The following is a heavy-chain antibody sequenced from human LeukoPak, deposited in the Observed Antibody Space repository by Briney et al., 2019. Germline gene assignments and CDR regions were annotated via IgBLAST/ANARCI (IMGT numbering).Heavy chain of an antibody. V-gene: IGHV4-4*02. CDR2: VHLNGAT. CDR3: TRESGAFSPFGF. J-gene: IGHJ4*02. CDR1: GGSILSTNW. D-gene: IGHD1-26*01. Sequence: PSGTLSLTCAVSGGSILSTNWWSWVRPPPGKRLEWIGEVHLNGATNYNPSVEGRVTMSIDKSKNHLSLEVISVTAADTAMYYCTRESGAFSPFGFWGQGTLVTVSS.